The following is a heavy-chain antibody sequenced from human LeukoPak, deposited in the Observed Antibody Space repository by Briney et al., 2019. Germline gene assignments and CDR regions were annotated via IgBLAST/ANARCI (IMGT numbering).Heavy chain of an antibody. Sequence: ASVKVSCKASGYTFSDYFINWVRQAPGQGLEWMGWINPDSGGTNYAENFQGRVTMTRDTSISSAYMDLSRLRSDDTAVYYCARGDRGGDFDYWGQGTLVTVSS. J-gene: IGHJ4*02. V-gene: IGHV1-2*02. D-gene: IGHD2-15*01. CDR3: ARGDRGGDFDY. CDR2: INPDSGGT. CDR1: GYTFSDYF.